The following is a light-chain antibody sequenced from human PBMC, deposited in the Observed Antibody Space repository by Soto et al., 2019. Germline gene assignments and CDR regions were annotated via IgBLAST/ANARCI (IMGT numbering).Light chain of an antibody. CDR1: QSVSTY. CDR2: DAS. V-gene: IGKV3-11*01. Sequence: EIVWTQSPATLSLSPGERATLSCRASQSVSTYLAWYQPKPGQAPSLLIYDASNRATGIPARFSGSGSGTDFTLTIRSLQPEDFAVDYCQHRSIWPTFGGGTKVDIK. J-gene: IGKJ4*01. CDR3: QHRSIWPT.